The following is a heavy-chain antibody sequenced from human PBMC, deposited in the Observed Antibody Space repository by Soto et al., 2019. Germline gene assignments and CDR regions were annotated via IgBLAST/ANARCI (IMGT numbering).Heavy chain of an antibody. CDR1: GGSFSGYY. J-gene: IGHJ4*02. Sequence: SETLSLTCAVYGGSFSGYYWSWIRQPPGKGLEWIGEINHSGSTNYNPSLKSRVTISVDTSKNQFSLKLSSVTAADTAVYYCARIARGLRGVMRGGLDYWGQGTLVTVSS. V-gene: IGHV4-34*01. D-gene: IGHD3-10*01. CDR2: INHSGST. CDR3: ARIARGLRGVMRGGLDY.